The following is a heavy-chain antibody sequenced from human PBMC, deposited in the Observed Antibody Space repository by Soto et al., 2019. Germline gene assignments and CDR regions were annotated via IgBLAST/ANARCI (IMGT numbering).Heavy chain of an antibody. V-gene: IGHV3-15*01. D-gene: IGHD3-3*01. CDR2: IKSKTDGGTT. Sequence: GGSLRLSCAASGFTFSNALMSWVRQAPGKGLEWVGRIKSKTDGGTTDYAAPVKGRFTISRDDSKNTLYLQMNSLKTEDTAVYYCTTDIDFWNRPFDAFDIWGQGTMVTVSS. CDR1: GFTFSNAL. J-gene: IGHJ3*02. CDR3: TTDIDFWNRPFDAFDI.